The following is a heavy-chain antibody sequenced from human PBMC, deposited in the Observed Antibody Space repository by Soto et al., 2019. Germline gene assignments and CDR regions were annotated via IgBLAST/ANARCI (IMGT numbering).Heavy chain of an antibody. CDR1: GFTFSSYS. Sequence: PGGSLRLSCAASGFTFSSYSMNWVRQAPGKGLEWISSIISSSSYIYYADSVKGRFTLSRDNAKNSLYLQMNSLRAEDTAVYYCARAAIYCSSTSCYSYYDYYYYGMDVWGQGTTVTVSS. CDR2: IISSSSYI. CDR3: ARAAIYCSSTSCYSYYDYYYYGMDV. D-gene: IGHD2-2*01. V-gene: IGHV3-21*01. J-gene: IGHJ6*02.